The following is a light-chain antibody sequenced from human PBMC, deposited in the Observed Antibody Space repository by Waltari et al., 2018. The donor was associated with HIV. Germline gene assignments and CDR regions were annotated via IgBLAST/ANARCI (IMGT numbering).Light chain of an antibody. J-gene: IGLJ2*01. V-gene: IGLV2-11*01. Sequence: QSALTQPRSVSGSPGQSVTISCTGTSSDVGDYKYVSWYQQHPGKVPTLRIYDVSKRPSGVPDRFSGAKSGKTASLTIAGLQAEDEADYYCCSFTVTYIWVFGGGTKLTVL. CDR2: DVS. CDR1: SSDVGDYKY. CDR3: CSFTVTYIWV.